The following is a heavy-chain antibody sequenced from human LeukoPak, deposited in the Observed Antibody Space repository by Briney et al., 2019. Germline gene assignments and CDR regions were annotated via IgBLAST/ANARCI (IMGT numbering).Heavy chain of an antibody. D-gene: IGHD2-2*01. CDR2: ISSSSSTI. J-gene: IGHJ5*02. V-gene: IGHV3-48*04. CDR1: GFTFSSYS. CDR3: AREIFEGYCSSTSCHFNNWFDP. Sequence: GGSLRLSCAASGFTFSSYSMNWVRQAPGKGLEWVSYISSSSSTIYYADSVKGRFTISRDNAKNSLYLQMISLRAEDTAVYYCAREIFEGYCSSTSCHFNNWFDPWGQGTLVTVSS.